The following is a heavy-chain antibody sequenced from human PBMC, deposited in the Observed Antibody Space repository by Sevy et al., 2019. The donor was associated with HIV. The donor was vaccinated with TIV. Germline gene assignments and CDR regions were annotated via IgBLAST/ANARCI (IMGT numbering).Heavy chain of an antibody. J-gene: IGHJ3*02. D-gene: IGHD1-26*01. Sequence: GESLKISCKGSGYSFTSYWIGWVRQMPGKGLEWMGIIYPGDSDTRYSPSFQGQVTISADKSISTAYLQWSSLKASDTAMYYCVRRPVVGATADAFDIWGQGTMVTVSS. CDR1: GYSFTSYW. V-gene: IGHV5-51*01. CDR3: VRRPVVGATADAFDI. CDR2: IYPGDSDT.